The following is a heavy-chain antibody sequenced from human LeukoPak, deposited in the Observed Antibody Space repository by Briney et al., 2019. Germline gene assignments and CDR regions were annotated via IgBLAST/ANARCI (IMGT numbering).Heavy chain of an antibody. V-gene: IGHV3-33*05. D-gene: IGHD5-24*01. J-gene: IGHJ3*02. CDR3: AGVEMATNAFDI. CDR1: GFIFNNFV. Sequence: GGSLRLSCATTGFIFNNFVMHWVRQAPGKGLEWVALMPYDGSDKYYADSVKGRFTISRDNAKNSLYLQMNSLRAEDTAVYYCAGVEMATNAFDIWGQGTMVTVSS. CDR2: MPYDGSDK.